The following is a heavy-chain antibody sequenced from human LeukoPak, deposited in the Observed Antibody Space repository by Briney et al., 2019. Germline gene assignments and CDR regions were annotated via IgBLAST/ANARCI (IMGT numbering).Heavy chain of an antibody. CDR3: ATGIAVAGILRYFDY. CDR2: IYPRDGST. J-gene: IGHJ4*02. V-gene: IGHV1-46*01. Sequence: ASVKVSCKASGYSFTSNYIHWVRQAPGQGLEWMGMIYPRDGSTSYAQKFQGRVTMTEDTSTDTAYMELSSLRSEDTAVYYCATGIAVAGILRYFDYWGQGTLVTVSS. D-gene: IGHD6-19*01. CDR1: GYSFTSNY.